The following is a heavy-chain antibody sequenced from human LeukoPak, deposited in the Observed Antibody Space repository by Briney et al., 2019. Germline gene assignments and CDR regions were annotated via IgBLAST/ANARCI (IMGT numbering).Heavy chain of an antibody. CDR1: VLTFSSHW. CDR2: INQDGRLI. J-gene: IGHJ6*02. Sequence: GGSLRLSCAASVLTFSSHWMIWVRQSPGKGPEWVANINQDGRLIYYLQSVKGRFTISRDNAKNSLHLQMNTLRVEDTAVYYCTRDPIQGVRVYYGMDVWGQGTTVTVSS. CDR3: TRDPIQGVRVYYGMDV. V-gene: IGHV3-7*01.